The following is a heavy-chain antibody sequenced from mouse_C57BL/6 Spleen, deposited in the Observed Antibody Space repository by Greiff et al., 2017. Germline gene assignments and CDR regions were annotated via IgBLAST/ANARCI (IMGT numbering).Heavy chain of an antibody. J-gene: IGHJ1*03. CDR1: GYTFTSYW. CDR2: INPSNGGT. D-gene: IGHD2-2*01. V-gene: IGHV1-53*01. CDR3: ARWDYGYDYWYFDV. Sequence: VQLQQPGTELVKPGASVKLSCKASGYTFTSYWMHWVKQRPGQGLEWIGNINPSNGGTNYNEKFKSKATLTVDKSSSTAYMQLSSLTSEDSAVYYGARWDYGYDYWYFDVWGTGTTVTVSS.